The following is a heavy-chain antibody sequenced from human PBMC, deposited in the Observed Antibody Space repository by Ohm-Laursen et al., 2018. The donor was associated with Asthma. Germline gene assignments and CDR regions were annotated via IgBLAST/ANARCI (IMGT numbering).Heavy chain of an antibody. CDR2: IYHSVST. CDR1: GGSIGSDDYY. Sequence: SQTLSLTCTVSGGSIGSDDYYWSWIRQPPGKGLEWIGYIYHSVSTYYSPSLKSRVTISVDTSKNQFSLKLSSVTAADTAVYYCASRVDCGGDCFDAFDILGQGTMVTVSS. J-gene: IGHJ3*02. V-gene: IGHV4-30-4*01. D-gene: IGHD2-21*01. CDR3: ASRVDCGGDCFDAFDI.